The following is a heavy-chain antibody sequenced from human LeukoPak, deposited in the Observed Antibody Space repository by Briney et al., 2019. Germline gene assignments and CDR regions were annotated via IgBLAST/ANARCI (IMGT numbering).Heavy chain of an antibody. CDR1: GASLSSSSYY. V-gene: IGHV4-39*01. D-gene: IGHD1-7*01. Sequence: SETLSLTCTVSGASLSSSSYYWGWIRPPPGKGLEWVGNIYYSESTYYNPSLKSRVTMSIDTSRNQFSLKLRSVTAADTAVYYCARRPNWNYSNWFDPWGQGTLVTVSS. J-gene: IGHJ5*02. CDR2: IYYSEST. CDR3: ARRPNWNYSNWFDP.